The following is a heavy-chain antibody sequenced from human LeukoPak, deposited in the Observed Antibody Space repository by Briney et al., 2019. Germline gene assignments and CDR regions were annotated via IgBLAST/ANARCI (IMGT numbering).Heavy chain of an antibody. J-gene: IGHJ4*02. CDR3: ARDLRVHYYGSSGNYFDY. CDR2: INSDGSST. CDR1: GFTFSSYW. D-gene: IGHD3-22*01. V-gene: IGHV3-74*01. Sequence: PGGSLRLSCAASGFTFSSYWMHWVRQAPGEGLVWVSRINSDGSSTSYADSVKGRFTISRDNAKNTLYLQMNSLRAEDTAVYFCARDLRVHYYGSSGNYFDYWGQGTLVTVSS.